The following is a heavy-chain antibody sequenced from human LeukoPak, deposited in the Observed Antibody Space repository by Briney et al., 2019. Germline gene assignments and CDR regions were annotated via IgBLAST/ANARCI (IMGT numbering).Heavy chain of an antibody. V-gene: IGHV4-34*01. CDR2: INHSGST. Sequence: SETLSLTCAVYGGSFSGYYWSWIRQPPGKGLEWIGEINHSGSTNYNPSLKSRITISVDTSKNQFSLKLSSVTAADTAVYYCARNAGTTRYYYGSGSSNWFDPWGQGTLVTVSS. D-gene: IGHD3-10*01. CDR3: ARNAGTTRYYYGSGSSNWFDP. CDR1: GGSFSGYY. J-gene: IGHJ5*02.